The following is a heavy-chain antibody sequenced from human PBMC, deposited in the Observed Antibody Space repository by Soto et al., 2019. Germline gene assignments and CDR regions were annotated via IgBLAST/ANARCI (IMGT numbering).Heavy chain of an antibody. Sequence: ILSLTCAVSGCSISSGGYSWSWIRQPPGKGLDWIGYIYHSGSTYYNPSLKSRVTISVDRSKNQFSLKLSSVTAADTAVYYCARAYYDFWSGYHRPYDAFDIWGQGTMVTVSS. D-gene: IGHD3-3*01. J-gene: IGHJ3*02. V-gene: IGHV4-30-2*01. CDR3: ARAYYDFWSGYHRPYDAFDI. CDR1: GCSISSGGYS. CDR2: IYHSGST.